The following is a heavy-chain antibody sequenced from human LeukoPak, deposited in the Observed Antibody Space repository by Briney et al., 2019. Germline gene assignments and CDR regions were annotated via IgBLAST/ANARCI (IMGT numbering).Heavy chain of an antibody. Sequence: GGSLRLSCAASGFRFRNYGMHWVRQAPGKGLEWVALISYDGSNEYYAESVKGRFTISRDNSKNTLYLHMNTLRTEDTAVYFCAGDGSGFYYEGQSYYNGMDVWGQGTTVSVS. D-gene: IGHD3-22*01. CDR1: GFRFRNYG. CDR3: AGDGSGFYYEGQSYYNGMDV. J-gene: IGHJ6*02. CDR2: ISYDGSNE. V-gene: IGHV3-30*03.